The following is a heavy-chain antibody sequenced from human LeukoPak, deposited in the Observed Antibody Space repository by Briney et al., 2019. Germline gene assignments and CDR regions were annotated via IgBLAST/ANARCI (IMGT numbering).Heavy chain of an antibody. Sequence: SVKVSCKASGYTFTGYYMHWVRQAPGQGLEWMGWINPNSGGTNYAQKFQGRVTMTRDTSISTAYMELSRLRSDDTAVYYCARGGSGSTMVREKPSYHYYYMDVWGKGTTVTISS. J-gene: IGHJ6*03. CDR1: GYTFTGYY. D-gene: IGHD3-10*01. V-gene: IGHV1-2*02. CDR3: ARGGSGSTMVREKPSYHYYYMDV. CDR2: INPNSGGT.